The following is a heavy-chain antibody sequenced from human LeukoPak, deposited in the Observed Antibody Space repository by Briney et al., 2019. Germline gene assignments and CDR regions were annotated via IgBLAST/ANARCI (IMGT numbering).Heavy chain of an antibody. CDR1: GFSLGDHG. J-gene: IGHJ4*02. CDR2: INSDGSST. V-gene: IGHV3-74*01. Sequence: PGGSLRLSCVASGFSLGDHGMSWVRQAPGRGLVWVSRINSDGSSTSYADSVKGRFTISRDNAKNTLYLQMNSLRAEDTAVYYCARERTYSSGWYSDYWGQGTLVTVSS. D-gene: IGHD6-19*01. CDR3: ARERTYSSGWYSDY.